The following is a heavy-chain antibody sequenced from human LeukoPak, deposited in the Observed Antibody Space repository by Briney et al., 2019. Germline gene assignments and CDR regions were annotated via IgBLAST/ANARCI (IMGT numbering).Heavy chain of an antibody. V-gene: IGHV4-59*01. CDR2: IYYSGST. CDR3: ARGRLYYYGSGSYYWFDP. D-gene: IGHD3-10*01. J-gene: IGHJ5*02. CDR1: GGSISSYY. Sequence: PSETLSLTCTVSGGSISSYYWSWIRQPPGKGLEWIGYIYYSGSTNYNPSLKSRVTISVDTSKNQFSLKLSSVTAADTAGYYCARGRLYYYGSGSYYWFDPWGQGTLVTVSS.